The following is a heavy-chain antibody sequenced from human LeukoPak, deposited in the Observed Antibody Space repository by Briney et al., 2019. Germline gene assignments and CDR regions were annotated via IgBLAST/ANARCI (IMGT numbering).Heavy chain of an antibody. CDR1: GYTFIGYY. Sequence: ASVKVSCKASGYTFIGYYMHWVRQAPGQGLEWMGWINPNSGGTNYAQKFQGRVTMTRDTSISTAYMELSRLRSDDTAVCYCARGGYSSSWGNWFDPWGQGTLVTVSS. CDR2: INPNSGGT. J-gene: IGHJ5*02. V-gene: IGHV1-2*02. D-gene: IGHD6-13*01. CDR3: ARGGYSSSWGNWFDP.